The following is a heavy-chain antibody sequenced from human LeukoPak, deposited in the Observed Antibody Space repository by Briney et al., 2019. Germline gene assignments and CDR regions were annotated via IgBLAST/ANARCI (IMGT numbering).Heavy chain of an antibody. CDR1: GFTFSSYG. V-gene: IGHV3-30*18. CDR3: AKDRGGYKRIELDY. D-gene: IGHD5-24*01. Sequence: PGRSLRLSCAASGFTFSSYGMHWVRQAPGKGLEWVAVISYDGSNKYYADSVKGRFTISRDNSKNTLYLQMNSLRAEDTAVYYCAKDRGGYKRIELDYWGQGTLVTVSS. CDR2: ISYDGSNK. J-gene: IGHJ4*02.